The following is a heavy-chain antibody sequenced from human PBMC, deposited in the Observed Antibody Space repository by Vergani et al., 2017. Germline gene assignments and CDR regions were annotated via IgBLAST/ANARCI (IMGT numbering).Heavy chain of an antibody. Sequence: QVQLVQSGSELKKPGASVKVSCKASGYTFTSYAMNWVRQAPGQGLEWMGWINTNTGNPTYAQGFTGRFVFSLDTSVSTAYLQISSLKAEDTAVYYCARVGWIGGSGLWFGEPLNWFDPWGQGTLVTVSS. J-gene: IGHJ5*02. CDR2: INTNTGNP. D-gene: IGHD3-10*01. V-gene: IGHV7-4-1*02. CDR1: GYTFTSYA. CDR3: ARVGWIGGSGLWFGEPLNWFDP.